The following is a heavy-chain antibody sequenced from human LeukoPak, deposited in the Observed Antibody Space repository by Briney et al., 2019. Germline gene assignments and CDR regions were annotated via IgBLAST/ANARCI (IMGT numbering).Heavy chain of an antibody. CDR3: ARHPIAAGGAYNWFDP. CDR1: YW. D-gene: IGHD6-13*01. CDR2: IYPRDSST. Sequence: YWSWIRQPPGKGLEWMGIIYPRDSSTIYSPSFQGQVTISVDTSINTAYLQWISLKASDTAMYYCARHPIAAGGAYNWFDPWGQGTLVTVSS. J-gene: IGHJ5*02. V-gene: IGHV5-51*01.